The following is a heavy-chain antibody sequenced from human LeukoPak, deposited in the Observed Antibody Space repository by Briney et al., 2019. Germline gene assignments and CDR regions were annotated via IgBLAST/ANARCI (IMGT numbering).Heavy chain of an antibody. D-gene: IGHD4-23*01. V-gene: IGHV3-21*01. Sequence: PGGSLRLSCAASGFTFSSYTLNWVRQAPGKGLEWGSSINTSSSYIYYADSVKGRFTISRDNAKNSLYLQMNSLRAEDTALYYCARDGDTVLTRGYYYYMDVWGKGTTVTVSS. CDR3: ARDGDTVLTRGYYYYMDV. J-gene: IGHJ6*03. CDR2: INTSSSYI. CDR1: GFTFSSYT.